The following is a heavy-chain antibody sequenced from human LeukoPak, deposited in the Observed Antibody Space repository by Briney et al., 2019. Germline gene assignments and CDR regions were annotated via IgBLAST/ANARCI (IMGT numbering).Heavy chain of an antibody. J-gene: IGHJ4*02. CDR1: GFTFSSYG. D-gene: IGHD3-22*01. Sequence: GGSLRLSCAASGFTFSSYGMHWVRQAPGKGLEWVAVISYDGSNKYYADSVKGRLTISRDNSKNTLYLQMNSLRAEDTAVYYCAKAAKYYYDSSYLDYWGQGTLVTVSS. V-gene: IGHV3-30*18. CDR3: AKAAKYYYDSSYLDY. CDR2: ISYDGSNK.